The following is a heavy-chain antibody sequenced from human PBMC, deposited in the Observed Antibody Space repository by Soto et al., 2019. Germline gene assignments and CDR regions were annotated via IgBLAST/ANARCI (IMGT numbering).Heavy chain of an antibody. Sequence: PGGSLRLSCAASGFTFSNYAMHWVRQAPGKGLEWVALISYDGDNNYYTDSVKGRFTISRDNSDNTLYLQMNSLRAADTAVYYCARDKEPAASIYYYYHGMDVWGQGTTVTVSS. J-gene: IGHJ6*02. CDR3: ARDKEPAASIYYYYHGMDV. CDR2: ISYDGDNN. V-gene: IGHV3-30-3*01. D-gene: IGHD2-2*01. CDR1: GFTFSNYA.